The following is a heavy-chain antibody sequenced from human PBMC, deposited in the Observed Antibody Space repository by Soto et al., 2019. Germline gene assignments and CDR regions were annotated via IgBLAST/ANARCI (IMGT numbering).Heavy chain of an antibody. CDR3: AKGHRGYSGYDSYYYYGMDV. D-gene: IGHD5-12*01. CDR1: GFSFSSYG. J-gene: IGHJ6*02. Sequence: AXVSLRLSCAACGFSFSSYGMHWVRQAPGKGLEWVAVISYDGSNKYYADPVKGRFTISRDNSKNTLYLQMNSLRAEDTAVYYCAKGHRGYSGYDSYYYYGMDVWGQGTTVTVSS. CDR2: ISYDGSNK. V-gene: IGHV3-30*18.